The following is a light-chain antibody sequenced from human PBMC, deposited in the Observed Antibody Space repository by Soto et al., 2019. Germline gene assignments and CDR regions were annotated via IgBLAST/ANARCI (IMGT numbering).Light chain of an antibody. V-gene: IGKV1-5*03. CDR2: KAS. Sequence: DIQMTQSPSTLSASVGDSVTITCRASQSISSWLAWYQQKPGKAPKLLIYKASSLESGVPSRFSGSGSGAEFTLTISSLQPEDFAAYYCQQLSSYPRTFGQGTKVDIK. CDR1: QSISSW. CDR3: QQLSSYPRT. J-gene: IGKJ1*01.